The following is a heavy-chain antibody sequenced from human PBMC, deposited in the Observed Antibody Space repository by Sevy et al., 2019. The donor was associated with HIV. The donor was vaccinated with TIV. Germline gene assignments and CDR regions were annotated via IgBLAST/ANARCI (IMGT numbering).Heavy chain of an antibody. CDR2: IYYSGST. CDR1: GGSITRSSYD. V-gene: IGHV4-39*01. Sequence: SETLSLTCTVSGGSITRSSYDWGWIRQPPGKGLEWIGSIYYSGSTYYATSLKSRVTISVDTSKNLFSLKLSSVTATDTAVYYCARHGGLVDRAFDYWGQGTLVTVSS. D-gene: IGHD3-10*01. CDR3: ARHGGLVDRAFDY. J-gene: IGHJ4*02.